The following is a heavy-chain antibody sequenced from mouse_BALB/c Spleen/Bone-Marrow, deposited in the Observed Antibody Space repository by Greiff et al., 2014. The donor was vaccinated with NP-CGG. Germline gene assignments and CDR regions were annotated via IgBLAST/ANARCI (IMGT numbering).Heavy chain of an antibody. CDR2: IHPNSGNT. D-gene: IGHD2-14*01. Sequence: VQLQQSGSVLVRPGASVKLSCKASGYTFTSSWMHWAKQRPGQGLEWIGDIHPNSGNTNYNEKFWGKATLTVDTSSNTAYVDLSSLTSEYSAVYYCARSYRFWYFDVWGAGTTVTVSS. CDR3: ARSYRFWYFDV. V-gene: IGHV1S130*01. J-gene: IGHJ1*01. CDR1: GYTFTSSW.